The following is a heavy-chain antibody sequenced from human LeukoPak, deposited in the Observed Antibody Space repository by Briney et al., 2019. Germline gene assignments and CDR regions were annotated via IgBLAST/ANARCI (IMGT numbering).Heavy chain of an antibody. CDR1: GFTFSSYA. CDR3: TTVPTYYDFWSGRYGDY. Sequence: GGSLRLSCAACGFTFSSYAMSWVRQAPGKGLEWVGRIKSKTDGGTTDYAAPVKGRFTISRDDSKNTLYLQMNSLKTEDTAVYYCTTVPTYYDFWSGRYGDYWGQGTLVTVSS. D-gene: IGHD3-3*01. V-gene: IGHV3-15*01. CDR2: IKSKTDGGTT. J-gene: IGHJ4*02.